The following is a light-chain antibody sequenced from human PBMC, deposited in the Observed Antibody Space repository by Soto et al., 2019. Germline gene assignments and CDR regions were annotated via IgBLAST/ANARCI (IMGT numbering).Light chain of an antibody. CDR3: QKHDNSPLT. V-gene: IGKV1-27*01. Sequence: DIQMTQSPSSLSASVGDGVTIACRASQGIGNHLSWYQQKPGKVPKLLIYTSSTLQSGVPSRFSGSGSGTEFTLTISSLQPEDVATYYCQKHDNSPLTFGGGTKVDIK. CDR2: TSS. CDR1: QGIGNH. J-gene: IGKJ4*01.